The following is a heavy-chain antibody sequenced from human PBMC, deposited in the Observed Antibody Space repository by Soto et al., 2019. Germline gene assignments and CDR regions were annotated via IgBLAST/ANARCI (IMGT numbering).Heavy chain of an antibody. D-gene: IGHD6-19*01. CDR1: GGSMSSYY. V-gene: IGHV4-59*01. J-gene: IGHJ3*02. CDR3: ARDLTAGRAFDI. CDR2: IYYSGST. Sequence: QVQLQESGPGLVKPSETLSLTCTVSGGSMSSYYWCWIRQPPGKGLEWIGYIYYSGSTNYNPSLKSRVTISVDTSMNQFSLKLSSVSAADTAVYYCARDLTAGRAFDIWGQGTMVTVSS.